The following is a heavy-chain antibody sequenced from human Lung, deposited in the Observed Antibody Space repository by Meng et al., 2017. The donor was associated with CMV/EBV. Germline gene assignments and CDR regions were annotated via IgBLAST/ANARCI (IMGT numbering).Heavy chain of an antibody. CDR3: ARDQPGEYCIGFCFYGLDF. Sequence: SCTASGFTFSSYWMSWVRQAPGKGLEWVANIKQDGSEIYYVDSVKGRFTISRDKDQYLLYLQMNSLRVDDTAVYYCARDQPGEYCIGFCFYGLDFXGPAXTVTVSS. CDR2: IKQDGSEI. D-gene: IGHD2-15*01. CDR1: GFTFSSYW. V-gene: IGHV3-7*01. J-gene: IGHJ6*02.